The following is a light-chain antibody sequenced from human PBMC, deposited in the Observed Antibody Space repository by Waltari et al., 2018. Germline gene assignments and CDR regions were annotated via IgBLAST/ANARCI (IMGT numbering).Light chain of an antibody. V-gene: IGLV2-23*02. CDR3: CSQAVSTTLWM. CDR1: SSGVGRYSL. Sequence: QSALTQPASVSGSPGQSITISCTGTSSGVGRYSLVSWYQQHPGNAPKLIISEVNQRPPGVSNRFSGSNSGNTASLTIAGFQAEDEADYYCCSQAVSTTLWMVGVGTKLTVL. CDR2: EVN. J-gene: IGLJ3*02.